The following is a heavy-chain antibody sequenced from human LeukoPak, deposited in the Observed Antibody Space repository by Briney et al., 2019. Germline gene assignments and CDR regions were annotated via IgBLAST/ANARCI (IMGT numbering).Heavy chain of an antibody. J-gene: IGHJ4*02. CDR3: AAHPSSAY. CDR1: AFTFSTYG. CDR2: KRYDGVNK. Sequence: GGSLRLSCAASAFTFSTYGMHWVRQAPGKGLEWVAFKRYDGVNKYYADSVKGRFTISRDNSKNTLYLQMNSLRAEDTAVYYCAAHPSSAYWGRRTLVTVSS. V-gene: IGHV3-30*02. D-gene: IGHD6-6*01.